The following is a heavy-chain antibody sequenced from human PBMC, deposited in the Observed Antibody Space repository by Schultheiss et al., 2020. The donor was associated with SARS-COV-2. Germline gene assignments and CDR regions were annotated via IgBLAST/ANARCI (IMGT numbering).Heavy chain of an antibody. Sequence: SQTLSLTCTVSGGSVNSSNYFWGWIRQPPGKGLEWIGSIFYSGSTYYNPSLKSRVSISVDTSKNQFSLNLNSVTAADTAVYYCARKEWFGVDYWGQGTLVTVSS. D-gene: IGHD3-10*01. CDR1: GGSVNSSNYF. CDR3: ARKEWFGVDY. V-gene: IGHV4-39*07. CDR2: IFYSGST. J-gene: IGHJ4*02.